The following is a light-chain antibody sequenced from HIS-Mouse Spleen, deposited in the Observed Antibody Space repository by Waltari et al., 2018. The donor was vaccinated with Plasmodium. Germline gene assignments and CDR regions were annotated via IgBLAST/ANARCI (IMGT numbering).Light chain of an antibody. CDR2: CAS. Sequence: EIVMTQSPATLSVSPGERATLSCRASQSVSSNLAWYQQKPGQAPRLLIYCASTRATGIPARFSVSGSGTEFTLTISSMQSEDFAVYYCQQYNNWPPYTFGQGTKLEIK. J-gene: IGKJ2*01. V-gene: IGKV3-15*01. CDR3: QQYNNWPPYT. CDR1: QSVSSN.